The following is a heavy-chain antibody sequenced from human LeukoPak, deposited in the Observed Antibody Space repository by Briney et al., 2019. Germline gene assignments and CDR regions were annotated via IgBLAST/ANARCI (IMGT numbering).Heavy chain of an antibody. CDR1: GFTFSSYW. Sequence: GGSLRLSCAASGFTFSSYWMHWVRQAPGKGLEWVAVIWYDGSNKYYADSVKGRFTISRDNSKNTLYLQMNSLRAEDTAVYYCAREAVVTPGAFDIWGQGTMVTVSS. V-gene: IGHV3-33*08. J-gene: IGHJ3*02. D-gene: IGHD4-23*01. CDR2: IWYDGSNK. CDR3: AREAVVTPGAFDI.